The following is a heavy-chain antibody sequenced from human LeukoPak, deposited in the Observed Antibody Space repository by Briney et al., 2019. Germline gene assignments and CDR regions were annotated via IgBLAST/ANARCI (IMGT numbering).Heavy chain of an antibody. Sequence: ASVKVPCKASGYTFTSYGISWVRQAPGQGLEWMGWISAYNGNTNYAQKLQGRVTMTTDTSTSTAYMELRSLRSDDTAVYYCARSRYCSSTSCHPFGYWGQGTLVTVSS. J-gene: IGHJ4*02. V-gene: IGHV1-18*01. CDR3: ARSRYCSSTSCHPFGY. CDR1: GYTFTSYG. D-gene: IGHD2-2*01. CDR2: ISAYNGNT.